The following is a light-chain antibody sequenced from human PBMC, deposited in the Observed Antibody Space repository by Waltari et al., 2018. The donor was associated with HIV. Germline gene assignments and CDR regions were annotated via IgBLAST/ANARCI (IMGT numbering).Light chain of an antibody. Sequence: DLSQPASVSVSPGQTATVSCSGDPLGNKFVCWYRQSPGQSPELIIYQDSRRPSGISDRFSGSTSGTKATLTIRGTQSLDEGDYYCQAWDTNTFVFGGGTRVTVL. CDR2: QDS. CDR3: QAWDTNTFV. V-gene: IGLV3-1*01. CDR1: PLGNKF. J-gene: IGLJ1*01.